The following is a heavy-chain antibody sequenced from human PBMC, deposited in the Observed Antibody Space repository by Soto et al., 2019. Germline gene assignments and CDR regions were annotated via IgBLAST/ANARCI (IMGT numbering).Heavy chain of an antibody. CDR1: GDSMGSGDYY. CDR2: IYYIGTT. D-gene: IGHD3-10*01. CDR3: SRGSTYYGFLT. Sequence: QVQLQESGPGLVKPSQTLSLTCTVSGDSMGSGDYYWTWIRQPPGKDLEWIGYIYYIGTTFYNPSLESRVNISVDTSKNRFSLRLTSVTAADTAVYYCSRGSTYYGFLTWGQGTLVTVSS. V-gene: IGHV4-30-4*01. J-gene: IGHJ5*02.